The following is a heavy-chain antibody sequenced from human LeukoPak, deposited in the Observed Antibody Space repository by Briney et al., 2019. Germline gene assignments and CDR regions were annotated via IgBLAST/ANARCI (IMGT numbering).Heavy chain of an antibody. CDR2: IIPIFGTA. CDR1: GGTFSSYA. D-gene: IGHD3-22*01. V-gene: IGHV1-69*05. J-gene: IGHJ4*02. Sequence: SVKVSCKASGGTFSSYAISWVRQAPGQGLEWMGRIIPIFGTANYAQKFQGRVTITTDESTSTAYMELSSLRSEDMAVYYCARAVYYDSSGYLYWGQGTLVTVSS. CDR3: ARAVYYDSSGYLY.